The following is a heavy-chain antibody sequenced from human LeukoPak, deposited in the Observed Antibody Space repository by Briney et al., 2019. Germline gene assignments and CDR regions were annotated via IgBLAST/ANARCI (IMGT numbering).Heavy chain of an antibody. D-gene: IGHD3-10*01. J-gene: IGHJ5*02. V-gene: IGHV4-34*01. CDR3: ARAGVLWFTRNWFDP. CDR2: INHSGST. CDR1: SGSFSGYY. Sequence: PSETLSLTCAVYSGSFSGYYWSWIRQPPGKGLEWIGEINHSGSTNYNPSLKSRVTISVDTSKNQFSLKLSSVTAADTAVYYCARAGVLWFTRNWFDPWGQGTLVTVSS.